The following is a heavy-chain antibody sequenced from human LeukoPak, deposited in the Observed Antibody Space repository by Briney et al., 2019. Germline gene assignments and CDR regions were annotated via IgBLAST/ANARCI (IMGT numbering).Heavy chain of an antibody. CDR3: ARGRPGLASAGTYDF. J-gene: IGHJ4*02. CDR2: MNPNSGKT. V-gene: IGHV1-8*01. Sequence: ASVEVSCKASGYTFTSCGINWVRQAPGQGLEWMGWMNPNSGKTGYARKFQGRVTMTKNTSISTAYMEVSSLGYEDTAIYYCARGRPGLASAGTYDFWGQGTLITVSS. D-gene: IGHD6-13*01. CDR1: GYTFTSCG.